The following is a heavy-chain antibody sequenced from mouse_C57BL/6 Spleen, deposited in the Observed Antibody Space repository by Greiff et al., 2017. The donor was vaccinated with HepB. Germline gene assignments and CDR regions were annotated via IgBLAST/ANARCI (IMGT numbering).Heavy chain of an antibody. CDR2: IDPSDSYT. V-gene: IGHV1-69*01. CDR3: ARCGDYDHYYAMDY. CDR1: GYTFTSYW. J-gene: IGHJ4*01. D-gene: IGHD2-4*01. Sequence: QVQLQQPGAELVMPGASVKLSCKASGYTFTSYWMHWVKQRPGQGLEWIGEIDPSDSYTNYNQKFKGKSTLTVDKSSSSAYMQLSSLTSEDSAVYYCARCGDYDHYYAMDYWGQGTSVTVSS.